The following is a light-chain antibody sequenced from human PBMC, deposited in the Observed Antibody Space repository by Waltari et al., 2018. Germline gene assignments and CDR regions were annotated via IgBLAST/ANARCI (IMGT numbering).Light chain of an antibody. CDR3: QHYESLPVT. CDR2: HAS. CDR1: QSISNY. V-gene: IGKV3-20*01. Sequence: EIVLTQSPGTLSLSPGERATLSCRASQSISNYLAWYQQKPGQAPRLLIYHASSRAAGIPDRFSGSGYGTDFSLTISRLEPEDFAVYYCQHYESLPVTFGQGTKVEIK. J-gene: IGKJ1*01.